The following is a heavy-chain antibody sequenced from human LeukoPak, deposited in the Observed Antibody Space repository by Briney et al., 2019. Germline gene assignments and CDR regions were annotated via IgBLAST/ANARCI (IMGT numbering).Heavy chain of an antibody. V-gene: IGHV7-4-1*02. CDR3: ARVYSSSWYRWFDP. D-gene: IGHD6-13*01. J-gene: IGHJ5*02. Sequence: ASVKVSCKASGYTFTSYAMNWVRQAPGQGLEWMGWINTNTGNPTYAQGFTGRFVFSLDTSVSTAYLQISSLKAEDTAVYYCARVYSSSWYRWFDPWGQGTLVTVSS. CDR2: INTNTGNP. CDR1: GYTFTSYA.